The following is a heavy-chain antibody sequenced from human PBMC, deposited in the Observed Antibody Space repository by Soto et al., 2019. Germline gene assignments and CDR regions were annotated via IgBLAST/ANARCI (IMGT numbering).Heavy chain of an antibody. CDR2: VYPGDSDT. V-gene: IGHV5-51*01. D-gene: IGHD3-22*01. J-gene: IGHJ4*02. CDR3: ARHTTYYYDKSTGYLDY. Sequence: GESLKISCQASGYSFNIHWIAWVRQMPGEGLEWMGIVYPGDSDTRYSPSFQGQVTISADKSISTAYIQWSSLKASDTAMYYCARHTTYYYDKSTGYLDYWGQGTLVTVSS. CDR1: GYSFNIHW.